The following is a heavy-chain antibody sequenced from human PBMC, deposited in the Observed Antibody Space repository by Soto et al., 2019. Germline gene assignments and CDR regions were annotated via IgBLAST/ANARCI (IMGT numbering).Heavy chain of an antibody. Sequence: VKVSCKASGYTFTSYGISWVRQAPGQGLEWMGWISAYNGNTNYAQKFQGRVTITRDTSASTAYMELRGLRSEDTAVYYCAILGTYYFDNSDNYFDFWGQGTLVTVSS. CDR1: GYTFTSYG. CDR2: ISAYNGNT. CDR3: AILGTYYFDNSDNYFDF. J-gene: IGHJ4*02. D-gene: IGHD3-22*01. V-gene: IGHV1-18*01.